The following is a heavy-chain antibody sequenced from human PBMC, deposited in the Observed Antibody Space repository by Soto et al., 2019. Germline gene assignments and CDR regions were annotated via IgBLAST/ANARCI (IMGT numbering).Heavy chain of an antibody. CDR3: ASRYYFDSSSYFYLTG. CDR1: VGSISSGGYY. V-gene: IGHV4-31*03. CDR2: IDYSGST. J-gene: IGHJ4*02. Sequence: QVQLQESGPGLVKPSQTLSLTCTVSVGSISSGGYYWSWIPQHPGKGLEWIGYIDYSGSTFYIPSLKSRVTISIDTAKNQFSLKLSSVTAADTAVYFCASRYYFDSSSYFYLTGWGQGTLVTVSS. D-gene: IGHD3-22*01.